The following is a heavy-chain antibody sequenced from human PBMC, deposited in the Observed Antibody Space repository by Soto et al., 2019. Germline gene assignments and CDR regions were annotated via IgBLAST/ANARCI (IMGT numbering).Heavy chain of an antibody. CDR3: TTRYNWNDNYFDP. D-gene: IGHD1-20*01. Sequence: SETLSLTCTVSGASISVHSYYWTWIRQPPGKGLEWIGSSYYSGTTYFNPSLKSRATISVDTSKNQFSLRLTSVTAADTAIYYCTTRYNWNDNYFDPRGPGALVTVSS. J-gene: IGHJ5*02. CDR2: SYYSGTT. CDR1: GASISVHSYY. V-gene: IGHV4-39*01.